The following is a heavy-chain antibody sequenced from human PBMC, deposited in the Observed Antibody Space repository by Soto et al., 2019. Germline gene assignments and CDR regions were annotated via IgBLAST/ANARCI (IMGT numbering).Heavy chain of an antibody. CDR1: GYTFTSYG. Sequence: QVQLVQSGAEVKKPGASVKVSCKASGYTFTSYGISWVRQAPGQGLEWMGWISAYNGNTNYAQKLQGRVTMTTDTSTSPAYMELRSLRYDDTAVYYCARDHAYCSSTSCFLYWYFDLWGRGTLVTVSS. J-gene: IGHJ2*01. V-gene: IGHV1-18*01. D-gene: IGHD2-2*01. CDR2: ISAYNGNT. CDR3: ARDHAYCSSTSCFLYWYFDL.